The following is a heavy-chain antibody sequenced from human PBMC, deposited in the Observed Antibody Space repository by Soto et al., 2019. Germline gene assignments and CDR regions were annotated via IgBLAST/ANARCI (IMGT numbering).Heavy chain of an antibody. CDR3: ARDGDSSGWYDY. D-gene: IGHD6-19*01. V-gene: IGHV3-21*01. CDR1: GFTFSSYS. Sequence: GGSLRLSCAASGFTFSSYSMNWVRQAPGKGLEWVSSISSSSSYIYYADSVKGRFTISRDNAKNSLYLQMNSLRAEDTAVYYCARDGDSSGWYDYRGQGTLVTVSS. CDR2: ISSSSSYI. J-gene: IGHJ4*02.